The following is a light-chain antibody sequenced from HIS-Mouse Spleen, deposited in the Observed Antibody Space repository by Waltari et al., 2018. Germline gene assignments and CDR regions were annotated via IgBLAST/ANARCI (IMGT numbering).Light chain of an antibody. V-gene: IGLV2-14*03. CDR2: DVS. CDR3: SSYTSSSFNVV. J-gene: IGLJ2*01. CDR1: SSYVGGYNY. Sequence: QSALPQPASVSGSPGQSITISCTGPSSYVGGYNYVSWYQQHPGKAPKLMIYDVSNRPSGVSNRFSGSKSGNTASLTISGLQAEDEADYYCSSYTSSSFNVVFGGGTKLTVL.